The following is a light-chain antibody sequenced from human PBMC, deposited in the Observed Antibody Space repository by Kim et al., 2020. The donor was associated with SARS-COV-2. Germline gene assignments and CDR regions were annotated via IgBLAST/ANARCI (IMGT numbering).Light chain of an antibody. J-gene: IGLJ1*01. CDR3: SSYASVSTYV. CDR1: SSDIGIYDY. Sequence: QSALAQPASVSGSPGQSITISCIGTSSDIGIYDYVSWYQQHSGKAPKLVIYDVSLRPSGISNRFSGSKSGNTASLTISGLQAEDEADYYCSSYASVSTYVFGPGTKVTVL. V-gene: IGLV2-14*03. CDR2: DVS.